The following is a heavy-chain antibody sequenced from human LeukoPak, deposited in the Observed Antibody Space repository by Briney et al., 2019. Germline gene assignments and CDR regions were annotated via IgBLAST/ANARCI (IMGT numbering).Heavy chain of an antibody. J-gene: IGHJ4*02. CDR1: GFTFDTYW. CDR2: IKQDGSEK. CDR3: ARGDTQSKYRQFDS. D-gene: IGHD3-16*02. V-gene: IGHV3-7*04. Sequence: GGSLRLSCAASGFTFDTYWMSWVRQAPGKGLEWVANIKQDGSEKDYVDSVKGRFTISRDNAKNSLYLQINGLRAEDTGVYYCARGDTQSKYRQFDSWGQGSLVIVSS.